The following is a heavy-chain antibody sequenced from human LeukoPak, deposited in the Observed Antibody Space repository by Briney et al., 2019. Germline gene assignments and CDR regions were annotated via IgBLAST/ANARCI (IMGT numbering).Heavy chain of an antibody. CDR1: GFTVSSNY. D-gene: IGHD3-22*01. CDR3: ARTVMDSSGYYPTHFDY. V-gene: IGHV3-53*01. J-gene: IGHJ4*02. Sequence: GGSLRLSCAASGFTVSSNYMSWVRQAPGKGLEWVSVIYSGGSTYYADSVKGRFTISRDNSKNTLYLQMNSLRAEDTAVYYCARTVMDSSGYYPTHFDYWGQGTLVTVSS. CDR2: IYSGGST.